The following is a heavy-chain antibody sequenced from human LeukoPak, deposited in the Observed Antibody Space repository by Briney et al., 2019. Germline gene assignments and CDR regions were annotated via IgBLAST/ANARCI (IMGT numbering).Heavy chain of an antibody. CDR3: ARVLAVLWFGELLPRWFDP. D-gene: IGHD3-10*01. CDR1: GYTFTGYY. V-gene: IGHV1-2*02. Sequence: GASVKVSCKASGYTFTGYYMHWVRQAPGQGLEWMGWINPNSGGTNYAQKFQGRVTMTRDTSISTAYMELSRLRSDDTAVYYCARVLAVLWFGELLPRWFDPWGQGTLVTVSS. J-gene: IGHJ5*02. CDR2: INPNSGGT.